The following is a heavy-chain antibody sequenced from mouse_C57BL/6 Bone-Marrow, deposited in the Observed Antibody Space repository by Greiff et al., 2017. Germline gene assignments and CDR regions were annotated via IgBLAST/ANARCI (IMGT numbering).Heavy chain of an antibody. J-gene: IGHJ3*01. CDR1: GFSFNTYA. CDR3: VRHPGPRCAY. D-gene: IGHD3-3*01. V-gene: IGHV10-1*01. Sequence: EVQGVESGGGLVQPKGSLKLSCAASGFSFNTYAMNWVRQAPGKGLEWVARIRSKSNNYATYYADSVKDRFTISRDDSESILYLQMNNLKSEDTAVYYCVRHPGPRCAYWDQGNLVTVTA. CDR2: IRSKSNNYAT.